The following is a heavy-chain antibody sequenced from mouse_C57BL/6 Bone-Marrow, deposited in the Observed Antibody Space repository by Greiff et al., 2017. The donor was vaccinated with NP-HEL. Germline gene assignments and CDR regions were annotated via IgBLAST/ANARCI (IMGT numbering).Heavy chain of an antibody. Sequence: EVMLVESGGGLVQPGGSLKLSCAASGFTFSDYYMYWVRQTPEKRLEWVAYISNGGGSTYYPDTVKGRFTISRDTAKNTRYLQIGRLKSEDTAMYYGARHAPYDYDDGYYAMDYWGQGTSVTVSS. CDR1: GFTFSDYY. CDR3: ARHAPYDYDDGYYAMDY. CDR2: ISNGGGST. D-gene: IGHD2-4*01. V-gene: IGHV5-12*01. J-gene: IGHJ4*01.